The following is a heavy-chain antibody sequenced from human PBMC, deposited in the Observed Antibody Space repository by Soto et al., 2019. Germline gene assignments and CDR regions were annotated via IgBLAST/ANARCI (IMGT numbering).Heavy chain of an antibody. CDR1: GYTFTSYY. Sequence: HVQLVQSGAEVKKPGASVKFSCKASGYTFTSYYIHWVRQAPGQGLEWMGIINPNGGSTNYAQKFQGRIIITGDTSTSTVYMEVSGLRSEDTAVYFCARGLSSAALWGQGTLVTVSS. D-gene: IGHD3-22*01. V-gene: IGHV1-46*01. CDR3: ARGLSSAAL. CDR2: INPNGGST. J-gene: IGHJ4*02.